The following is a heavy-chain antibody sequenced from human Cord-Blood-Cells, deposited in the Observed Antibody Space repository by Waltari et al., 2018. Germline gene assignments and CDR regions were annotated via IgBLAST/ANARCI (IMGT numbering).Heavy chain of an antibody. J-gene: IGHJ3*02. CDR3: ARPLREWSIAAAEWDAFDI. V-gene: IGHV1-69*09. CDR2: VIPILGIA. CDR1: GGLLRTDV. Sequence: QEQPEQPGAQLAKPWVSGKVPAKRSGGLLRTDVTGRVGESLGRGDEWMGRVIPILGIANYAQKFQGRVTITADKSTSPAYMELSSLRAEDTAVYYCARPLREWSIAAAEWDAFDIWGQGTMVTVSS. D-gene: IGHD6-13*01.